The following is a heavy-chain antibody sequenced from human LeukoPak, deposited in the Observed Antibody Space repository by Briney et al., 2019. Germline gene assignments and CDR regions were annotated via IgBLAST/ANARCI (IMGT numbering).Heavy chain of an antibody. CDR3: ARIEGTGY. CDR2: ISTYNGNT. CDR1: GYTFTNYG. J-gene: IGHJ4*02. Sequence: ASVKVSCKASGYTFTNYGLSWVRQAPGQGVELMGWISTYNGNTNYAQKLQGRVTMTTDTSTSTAYMELTSLRSDDTAVYYCARIEGTGYWGQGTLVTVSS. V-gene: IGHV1-18*01.